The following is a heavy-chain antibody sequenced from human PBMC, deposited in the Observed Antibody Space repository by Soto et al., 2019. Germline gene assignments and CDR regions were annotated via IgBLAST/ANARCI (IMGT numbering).Heavy chain of an antibody. J-gene: IGHJ5*02. CDR3: ARGQRFSDWFDP. CDR2: IYSSEST. V-gene: IGHV4-4*07. CDR1: GGTISGYY. D-gene: IGHD3-3*01. Sequence: SETLSLTCPVTGGTISGYYWTWIRQSAGGGLEWIGRIYSSESTNYNPSLKSRVTISLDTSMNHFSLRLSSVTAADTAVYYCARGQRFSDWFDPWGQGTLVTVSS.